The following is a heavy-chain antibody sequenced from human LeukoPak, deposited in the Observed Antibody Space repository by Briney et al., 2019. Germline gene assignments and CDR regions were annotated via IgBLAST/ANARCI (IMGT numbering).Heavy chain of an antibody. V-gene: IGHV4-59*01. CDR2: IYYSGST. Sequence: SETLSLTCTVSGGSISSYYWSWIRQPPGKGLEWIGYIYYSGSTNYNPSLKSRVTISVDTSKNQFSLKLSSVTAADTAVYYCARHPPPYCSGGSCYSREINYFDSWGQGTLVTVSS. J-gene: IGHJ4*02. D-gene: IGHD2-15*01. CDR3: ARHPPPYCSGGSCYSREINYFDS. CDR1: GGSISSYY.